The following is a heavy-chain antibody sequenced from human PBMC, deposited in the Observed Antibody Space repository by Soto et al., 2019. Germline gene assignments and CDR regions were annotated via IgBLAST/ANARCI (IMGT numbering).Heavy chain of an antibody. D-gene: IGHD2-15*01. J-gene: IGHJ4*02. V-gene: IGHV1-18*01. Sequence: QVQLVQSGAEVKKPGASVKVSCKASGYTFTSYGITRVRQAPGQGLEWMGWISAYNGNTNYAQKLQGRVTMTTDTSTSTAYMELRSLRSDDTAVYYCARGTQDVVAEYYFDYWGQGTLVTVSS. CDR1: GYTFTSYG. CDR2: ISAYNGNT. CDR3: ARGTQDVVAEYYFDY.